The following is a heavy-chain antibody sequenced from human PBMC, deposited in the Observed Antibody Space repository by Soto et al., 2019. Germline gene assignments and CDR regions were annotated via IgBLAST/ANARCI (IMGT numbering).Heavy chain of an antibody. J-gene: IGHJ4*02. CDR2: VSSSGGFK. V-gene: IGHV3-21*01. CDR3: ARRHCTNGVRPFDY. CDR1: GFTFSSDS. Sequence: GGSLRLSCAASGFTFSSDSTNWVSQAPGKGLEWVSSVSSSGGFKYYADSVKGRFTISRDNAKNSLDLQMDSLSAEDTAVYYCARRHCTNGVRPFDYWGQGTPVTVSS. D-gene: IGHD2-8*01.